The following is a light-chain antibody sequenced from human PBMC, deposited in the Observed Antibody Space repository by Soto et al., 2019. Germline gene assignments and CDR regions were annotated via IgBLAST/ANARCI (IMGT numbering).Light chain of an antibody. J-gene: IGKJ1*01. CDR3: HQYGSSSWT. Sequence: DIVLPQSPGTLSLSPGERATLSCRASQSVSSSYLAWYQQKPGQAPRLLIYGASSRATGIPDRFSGSGSGTDFTLTISRLEPEDFAVYYCHQYGSSSWTFGQGTKVDIK. CDR2: GAS. V-gene: IGKV3-20*01. CDR1: QSVSSSY.